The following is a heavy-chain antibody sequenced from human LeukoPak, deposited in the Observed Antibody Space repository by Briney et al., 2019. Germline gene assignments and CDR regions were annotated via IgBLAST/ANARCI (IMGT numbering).Heavy chain of an antibody. CDR1: GYTFTSYY. CDR3: AKSGSSPWIQLWLDYYYYMDV. J-gene: IGHJ6*03. Sequence: ASVKVSCKASGYTFTSYYMHWVRQAPGQGLEWMGIINPSGGSTSYAQKFQGRVTMTRDTSTSTVYMEPSSLRSEDTAVYYCAKSGSSPWIQLWLDYYYYMDVWGKGTTVTVSS. D-gene: IGHD5-18*01. V-gene: IGHV1-46*01. CDR2: INPSGGST.